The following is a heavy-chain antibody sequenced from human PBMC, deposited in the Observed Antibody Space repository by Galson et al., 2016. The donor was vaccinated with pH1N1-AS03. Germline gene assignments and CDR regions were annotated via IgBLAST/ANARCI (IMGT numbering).Heavy chain of an antibody. CDR1: GFTFRTFG. CDR3: VRPSSGSFRY. Sequence: SLRLSCAASGFTFRTFGMHWVRQAPGKGLEWVAVIWNDGSLKKYGDSVKGRFIISRDNSNNTVSLEMSSLRPEDTAVYYCVRPSSGSFRYWGPGTLVTVSS. V-gene: IGHV3-33*01. J-gene: IGHJ4*02. CDR2: IWNDGSLK. D-gene: IGHD1-26*01.